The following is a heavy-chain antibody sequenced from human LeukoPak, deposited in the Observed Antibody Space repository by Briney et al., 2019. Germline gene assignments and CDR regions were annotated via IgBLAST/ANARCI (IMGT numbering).Heavy chain of an antibody. V-gene: IGHV5-51*01. J-gene: IGHJ4*02. CDR2: ISPADSDT. D-gene: IGHD1-1*01. CDR1: GYSFTNYW. Sequence: GESLKISCKGSGYSFTNYWIGWVRQMPGKGLEWMGIISPADSDTRYSPSFQGQVTISADKSISTAYLQWSSLKASDTAMYYCARHETGPYFDYWGQGTLVTVSS. CDR3: ARHETGPYFDY.